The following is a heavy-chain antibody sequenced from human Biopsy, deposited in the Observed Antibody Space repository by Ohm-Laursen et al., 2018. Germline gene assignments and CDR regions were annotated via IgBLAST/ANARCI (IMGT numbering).Heavy chain of an antibody. V-gene: IGHV4-4*07. CDR1: GGDINNYY. J-gene: IGHJ3*01. CDR2: IDPGGST. D-gene: IGHD3-22*01. CDR3: ASVVLGPTNDAFDL. Sequence: SETLSLTCTVSGGDINNYYWSRIRQPAGKGLEWIGRIDPGGSTNYNPSLKRRVTMSVDTSKKQLSLRLRSVTAADTAMYYCASVVLGPTNDAFDLWGQGTMVVVSS.